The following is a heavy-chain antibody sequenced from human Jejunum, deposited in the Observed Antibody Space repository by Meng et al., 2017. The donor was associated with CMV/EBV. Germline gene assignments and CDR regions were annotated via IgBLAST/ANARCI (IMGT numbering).Heavy chain of an antibody. D-gene: IGHD6-6*01. CDR3: AREVGAQDY. CDR2: INSDGSST. J-gene: IGHJ4*02. CDR1: GFTFSSDW. Sequence: EVELVEFGGGLVQAGGYLRLFWATAGFTFSSDWMNWFRQAPGKGLVGVSRINSDGSSTSYADSVKGRFTISRDNAKNTLYLQMNSLRAEDTAVYYCAREVGAQDYWGQGTLVTVSS. V-gene: IGHV3-74*01.